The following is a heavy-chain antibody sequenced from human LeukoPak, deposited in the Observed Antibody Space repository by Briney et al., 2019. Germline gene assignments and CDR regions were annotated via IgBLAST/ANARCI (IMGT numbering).Heavy chain of an antibody. V-gene: IGHV4-59*01. Sequence: SETLSLTCSVSGGSMNSYYWSWIRQSPGKGLEWIGYIYYSGSTNYNPSLKSRVTISADTSKNQFSLKLSSVTAADTAVYYCARGTGKWDAFDIWGQGTMVTVSS. CDR2: IYYSGST. D-gene: IGHD3/OR15-3a*01. J-gene: IGHJ3*02. CDR3: ARGTGKWDAFDI. CDR1: GGSMNSYY.